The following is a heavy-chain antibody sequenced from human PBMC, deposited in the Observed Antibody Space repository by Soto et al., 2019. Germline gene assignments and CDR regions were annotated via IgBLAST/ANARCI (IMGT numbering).Heavy chain of an antibody. D-gene: IGHD4-17*01. J-gene: IGHJ4*02. CDR1: GGSMTNYY. CDR3: AREALNGGFDY. V-gene: IGHV4-59*01. Sequence: QVQMQESGPGLVKPSETLSLTCSVSGGSMTNYYWNWIRQPPGKGLEWIGYIYYRGSTNFNPSLKSRVTMSVDTYKKEFSLNLRSVTAADTAVYYCAREALNGGFDYWGQGTLVTVSS. CDR2: IYYRGST.